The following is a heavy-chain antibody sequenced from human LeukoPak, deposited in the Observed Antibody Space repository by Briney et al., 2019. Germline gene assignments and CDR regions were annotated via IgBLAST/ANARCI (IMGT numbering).Heavy chain of an antibody. CDR3: ARISSDSISYYDH. CDR1: GFTFSSYW. Sequence: GGSLRLSCAASGFTFSSYWMSWVRQAPGKGLEWVANIKEDGSDKKYVDSVKGRFTTSRDNAKNSLYLQMNSLRAEDTAVYYCARISSDSISYYDHWGQGTLVTVSS. V-gene: IGHV3-7*02. CDR2: IKEDGSDK. D-gene: IGHD3-22*01. J-gene: IGHJ4*02.